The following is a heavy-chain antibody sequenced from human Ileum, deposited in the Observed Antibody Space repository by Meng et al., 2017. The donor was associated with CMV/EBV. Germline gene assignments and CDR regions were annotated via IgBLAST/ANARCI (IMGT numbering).Heavy chain of an antibody. V-gene: IGHV3-23*01. CDR3: ANSGLRD. CDR1: GFTFSTYW. Sequence: GGSLRLSCVASGFTFSTYWMTWVRQVPGKGLEWVSGISSSDGRTYYADSVKGHFTISRDNSKNTLFLQMNSLRVEDTAVYYCANSGLRDWGQGTLVT. D-gene: IGHD4-17*01. CDR2: ISSSDGRT. J-gene: IGHJ4*02.